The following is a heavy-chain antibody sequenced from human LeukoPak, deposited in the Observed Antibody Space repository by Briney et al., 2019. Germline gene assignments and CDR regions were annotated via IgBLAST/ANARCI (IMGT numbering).Heavy chain of an antibody. J-gene: IGHJ4*02. V-gene: IGHV3-7*05. D-gene: IGHD3-22*01. CDR2: IKQDGSEK. CDR1: GFTFSSYW. Sequence: GGSLRLSCAASGFTFSSYWMSWVRQAPGKGLEWVANIKQDGSEKYYVDSVKGRFTISRDNAKNSLYLQMNSLRAEDTAVYYCARESYYYDSSGYPGYWGQGTLVTVSS. CDR3: ARESYYYDSSGYPGY.